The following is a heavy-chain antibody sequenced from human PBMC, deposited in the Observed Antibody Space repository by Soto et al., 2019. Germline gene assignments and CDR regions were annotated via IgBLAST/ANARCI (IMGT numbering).Heavy chain of an antibody. CDR1: GYTFPSYG. Sequence: GASVKVSCKASGYTFPSYGISWVRQAPGQGLEWMGWISTYNVYTNYAQKFQGRVTITADKSTSTAYMELSSLRSEDTAVYYCAREGNGYSYGYRYDSRDYYGIDVWGQGTTVTVSS. CDR2: ISTYNVYT. J-gene: IGHJ6*02. CDR3: AREGNGYSYGYRYDSRDYYGIDV. V-gene: IGHV1-18*01. D-gene: IGHD5-18*01.